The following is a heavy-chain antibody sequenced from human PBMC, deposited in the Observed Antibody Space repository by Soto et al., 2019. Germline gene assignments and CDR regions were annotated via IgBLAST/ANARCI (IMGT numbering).Heavy chain of an antibody. CDR1: GFTFSSYA. Sequence: QVQLVESGGGVVQPGRSLRLSCAASGFTFSSYAMHWVRQAPGKGLEWVAVISYEGSNKYYADSVKGRFTISRDNSKNTLYLQMNSLRAEDTAVYYCARAPGIAVAGTRVDYWGQGTLVTVSS. J-gene: IGHJ4*02. CDR3: ARAPGIAVAGTRVDY. V-gene: IGHV3-30-3*01. D-gene: IGHD6-19*01. CDR2: ISYEGSNK.